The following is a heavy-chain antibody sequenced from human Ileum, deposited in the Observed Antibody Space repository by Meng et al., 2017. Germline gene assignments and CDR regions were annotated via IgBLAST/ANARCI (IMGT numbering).Heavy chain of an antibody. CDR1: GFTVSSNY. V-gene: IGHV3-53*02. D-gene: IGHD6-19*01. CDR3: AGRYSSGWYVH. CDR2: IYAGGTT. J-gene: IGHJ5*02. Sequence: EVHLVETGGGLFQPWESLKLSCAASGFTVSSNYISWVRQAPGKGLEWVSVIYAGGTTYYADSVKGRFTISRDDSKNTVFLQMNSLRGEDTAVYYCAGRYSSGWYVHWGQGTLVTVSS.